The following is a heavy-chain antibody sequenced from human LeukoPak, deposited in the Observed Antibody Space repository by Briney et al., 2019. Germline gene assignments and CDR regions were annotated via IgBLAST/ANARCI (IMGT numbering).Heavy chain of an antibody. Sequence: ASVKGSFKASGYTFTGYYMHWVRQAPGQGLEWMGWINPNSGGTNYAQKFQGRVTMTRDMSISTAYMEVSRLTSDDTAVYYCARATIADSSTYYIDYWGLGTLVTVSS. CDR2: INPNSGGT. D-gene: IGHD3-22*01. J-gene: IGHJ4*02. CDR3: ARATIADSSTYYIDY. V-gene: IGHV1-2*02. CDR1: GYTFTGYY.